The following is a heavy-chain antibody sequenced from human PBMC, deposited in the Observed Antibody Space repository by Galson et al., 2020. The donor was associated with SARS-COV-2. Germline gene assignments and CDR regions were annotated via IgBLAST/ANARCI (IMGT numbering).Heavy chain of an antibody. D-gene: IGHD3-10*01. CDR1: GYTFTTYW. CDR3: SRGGNFHGARSYSDVVGAFDI. CDR2: TDPTDSFA. V-gene: IGHV5-10-1*01. J-gene: IGHJ3*02. Sequence: HGESLKISCKGSGYTFTTYWIIWVRQMPGKGLEYMGMTDPTDSFANYSPSFEGHVTISTDKSITTAYLQLSSLQASDTAMYYCSRGGNFHGARSYSDVVGAFDIWGQGTMVTVSS.